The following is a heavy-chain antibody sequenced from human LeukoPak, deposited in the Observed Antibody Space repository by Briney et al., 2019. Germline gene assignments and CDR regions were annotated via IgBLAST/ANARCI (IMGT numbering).Heavy chain of an antibody. Sequence: PSETLSLTCAVYGGSFSGYYWSWIRQPPGKGLEWIGEINHSGSTNYNPSLKSRVTISVDTSKNQFSLKLSSVTAADTAVYYCARGRRYYYDSSSFDYWGQGTLVTVSS. CDR1: GGSFSGYY. J-gene: IGHJ4*02. CDR3: ARGRRYYYDSSSFDY. D-gene: IGHD3-22*01. CDR2: INHSGST. V-gene: IGHV4-34*01.